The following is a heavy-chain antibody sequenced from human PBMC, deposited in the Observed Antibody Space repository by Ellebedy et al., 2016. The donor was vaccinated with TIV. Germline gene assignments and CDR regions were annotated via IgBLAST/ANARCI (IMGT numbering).Heavy chain of an antibody. D-gene: IGHD1-26*01. V-gene: IGHV3-21*01. CDR1: GFTFSSYS. Sequence: GGSLRLXXAASGFTFSSYSMNWVRQAPGKGLEWVSSISSSSSYIYYADSVKGRFTISRDNAKNTLYLQMNSLRAEDTAVYYCARDVGAVVEDWGQGTLVTVSS. CDR3: ARDVGAVVED. CDR2: ISSSSSYI. J-gene: IGHJ4*02.